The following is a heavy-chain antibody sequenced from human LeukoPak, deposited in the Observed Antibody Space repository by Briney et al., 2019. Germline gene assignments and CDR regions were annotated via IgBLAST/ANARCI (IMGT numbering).Heavy chain of an antibody. V-gene: IGHV4-38-2*02. Sequence: SETLSLTCTVSGYSISSGYYWGWIRQPPEKGLEWIGSIYHSGSTYYNPSLKSRVTISVDTSKNQFSLKLSSVTAADTAVYYCAGEHDYGDYGYYFDYWGQGTLVTVSS. D-gene: IGHD4-17*01. CDR2: IYHSGST. CDR1: GYSISSGYY. J-gene: IGHJ4*02. CDR3: AGEHDYGDYGYYFDY.